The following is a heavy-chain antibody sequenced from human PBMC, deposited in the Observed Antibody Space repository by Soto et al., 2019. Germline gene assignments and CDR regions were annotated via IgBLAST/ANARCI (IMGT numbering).Heavy chain of an antibody. CDR1: GGSVSSGSYY. CDR3: ARGLLEWLLNFDY. D-gene: IGHD3-3*01. V-gene: IGHV4-61*01. CDR2: IYYSGST. J-gene: IGHJ4*02. Sequence: QVQLQESGPGLVKPSETLSLTCTVSGGSVSSGSYYWSWIRQPPGKGLEWIGYIYYSGSTNYNPSLKSRVTISVDTSKNQFSLKLSSVTAADTAAYYCARGLLEWLLNFDYWGQGTLVTVSS.